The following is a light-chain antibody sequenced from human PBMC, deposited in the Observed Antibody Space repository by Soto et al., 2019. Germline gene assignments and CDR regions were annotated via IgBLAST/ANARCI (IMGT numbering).Light chain of an antibody. Sequence: DIQITQTPSSLSASVGDRVTMTCRASQGISNYLAWYQQKPGKVPKLLIYAASTLQSGVPSRFSGSGSGTDFTLTISSLQPEDVATYYCLKYNSAPYTFGQGTKLEIK. CDR3: LKYNSAPYT. CDR2: AAS. CDR1: QGISNY. J-gene: IGKJ2*01. V-gene: IGKV1-27*01.